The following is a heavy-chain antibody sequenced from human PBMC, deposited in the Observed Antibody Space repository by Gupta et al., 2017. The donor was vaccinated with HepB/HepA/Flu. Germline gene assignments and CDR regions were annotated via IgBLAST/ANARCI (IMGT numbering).Heavy chain of an antibody. J-gene: IGHJ4*02. V-gene: IGHV3-73*02. D-gene: IGHD3-22*01. Sequence: EVQLVESGGGLVQPGGSLKLSCAASGFSFSDSGIQWVRQASGKGLEWVGHIRRKGNSFATAYTASVKGRFTISRDDSENTAYLQMNSLKTEDTAVYYCSRPGDSSGYFHWGQGTLVTVSS. CDR2: IRRKGNSFAT. CDR3: SRPGDSSGYFH. CDR1: GFSFSDSG.